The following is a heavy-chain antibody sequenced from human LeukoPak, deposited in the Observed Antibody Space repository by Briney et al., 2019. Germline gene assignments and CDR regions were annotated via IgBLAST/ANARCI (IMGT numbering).Heavy chain of an antibody. Sequence: SETLSLTCTVSGGSISSGGYYWSWIRQPPGKGLEWIGYIYHSGSTYYNPSLKSRVTISVVRSKNQFSLKLSSVTAADTAVYYCARGSLGPRGYSYGWGWGQGTLVTVSS. CDR1: GGSISSGGYY. D-gene: IGHD5-18*01. CDR3: ARGSLGPRGYSYGWG. V-gene: IGHV4-30-2*01. CDR2: IYHSGST. J-gene: IGHJ4*02.